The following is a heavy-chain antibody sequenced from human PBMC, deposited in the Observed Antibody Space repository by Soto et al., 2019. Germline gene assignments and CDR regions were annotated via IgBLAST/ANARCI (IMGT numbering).Heavy chain of an antibody. CDR1: GFTFSSYA. V-gene: IGHV3-23*01. CDR3: ALAAAGVIVLVPTAIRGAFDY. CDR2: ISGSGAST. Sequence: GGSLRLLCAASGFTFSSYAMTWVRQAPGKGLEWVSAISGSGASTYYADSVKGRFTISRDDSKNTLYLHMNSLRAEDTAVYYCALAAAGVIVLVPTAIRGAFDYWVQGTLGTRSS. D-gene: IGHD2-2*02. J-gene: IGHJ4*02.